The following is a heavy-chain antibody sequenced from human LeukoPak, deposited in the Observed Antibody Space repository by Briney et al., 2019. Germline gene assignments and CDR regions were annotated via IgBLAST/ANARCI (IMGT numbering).Heavy chain of an antibody. J-gene: IGHJ5*01. CDR1: SGYISGYY. Sequence: SETLSLTCVVSSGYISGYYWTWIRQPPGKGLEWIGNIFYSGITKYNPSLESRVSMSVDTSKNQFSLNLRSVTAADTAIYYCARATPLILGMIRFDSWGQGTRVTVSS. CDR2: IFYSGIT. V-gene: IGHV4-59*01. CDR3: ARATPLILGMIRFDS. D-gene: IGHD3-16*01.